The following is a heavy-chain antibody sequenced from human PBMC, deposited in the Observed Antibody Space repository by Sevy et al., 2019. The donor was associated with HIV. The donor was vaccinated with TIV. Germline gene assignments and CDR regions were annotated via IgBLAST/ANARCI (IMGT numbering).Heavy chain of an antibody. D-gene: IGHD2-15*01. J-gene: IGHJ5*02. V-gene: IGHV4-38-2*01. CDR1: GYSISSGYY. CDR3: ARGDCISGGSCYSGWFDP. Sequence: SETLSLTCAVSGYSISSGYYWGWIRQPPGKGLEWIGSIYHSGSTYYNPSLKSRVTISVDTSKNQFSLKLSSVTAADTAVYYCARGDCISGGSCYSGWFDPWGQGTLVTVSS. CDR2: IYHSGST.